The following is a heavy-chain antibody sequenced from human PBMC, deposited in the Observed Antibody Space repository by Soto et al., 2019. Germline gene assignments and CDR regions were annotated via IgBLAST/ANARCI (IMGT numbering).Heavy chain of an antibody. V-gene: IGHV3-23*01. D-gene: IGHD2-21*02. CDR3: TTWLTAHFDY. CDR2: SSDRRTGNT. J-gene: IGHJ4*02. CDR1: GFTFSSYA. Sequence: GGSLRLSCAASGFTFSSYAMGWVRRAPGKGLEWVATSSDRRTGNTHYSDSVRGRFTLSRDYSRNILFLQMDSLRADDTALYYCTTWLTAHFDYWGRGTQVTVSS.